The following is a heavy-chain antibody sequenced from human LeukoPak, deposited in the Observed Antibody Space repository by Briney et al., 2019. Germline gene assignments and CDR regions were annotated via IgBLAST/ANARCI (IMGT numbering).Heavy chain of an antibody. V-gene: IGHV1-8*03. Sequence: ASVKVSCKASGYTFTSYDINWVRQATGQGLEWMGWMNPNSGNTGYAQKFQGRVTITRNTSISTAYMELSSLRSEDTAVYYCARGGPSRYSSSWFAVYNWFDPWGQGTLVTVSS. D-gene: IGHD6-13*01. CDR1: GYTFTSYD. CDR2: MNPNSGNT. J-gene: IGHJ5*02. CDR3: ARGGPSRYSSSWFAVYNWFDP.